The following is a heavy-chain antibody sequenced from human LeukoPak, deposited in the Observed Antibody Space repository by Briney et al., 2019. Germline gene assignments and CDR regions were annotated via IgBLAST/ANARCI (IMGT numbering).Heavy chain of an antibody. CDR1: GGSSSSYY. V-gene: IGHV4-59*01. J-gene: IGHJ4*02. CDR3: SRGGSSDYYDSSGYYGSFDY. D-gene: IGHD3-22*01. Sequence: SETLSLTCTVSGGSSSSYYWSWVRQPPGKGLEWIGYIYYSGSTNYNPSLKRRVTISVDTSKNQFSLKLSSVTAADTAVYYCSRGGSSDYYDSSGYYGSFDYWGQGTLVTVSS. CDR2: IYYSGST.